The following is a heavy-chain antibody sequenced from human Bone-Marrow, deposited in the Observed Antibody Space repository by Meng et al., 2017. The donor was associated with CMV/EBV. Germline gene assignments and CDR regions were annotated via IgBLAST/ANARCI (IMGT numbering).Heavy chain of an antibody. V-gene: IGHV3-9*01. D-gene: IGHD5-18*01. CDR3: ARWGGYSPFDY. CDR2: ISWNSGSI. J-gene: IGHJ4*02. CDR1: GFTFDDYA. Sequence: GGSLRLSCAASGFTFDDYAMHWVRQAPGKGLEWVSGISWNSGSIGYADSVKGRFTISRDNAKNSLYLQMNSLRAEDTAVFYCARWGGYSPFDYWGQGTLVAVSS.